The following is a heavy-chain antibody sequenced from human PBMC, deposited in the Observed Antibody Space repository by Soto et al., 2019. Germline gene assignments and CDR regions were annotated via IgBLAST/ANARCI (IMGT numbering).Heavy chain of an antibody. CDR3: ARSNRGGANWFDP. CDR2: IYYSGST. Sequence: WETVSLTCTVCVGSISSCSYYWGWIRQPPGKGLEWIGSIYYSGSTYYNPSLKSRVTISVDTSKNQFSLKLSSVTAADTAVYYCARSNRGGANWFDPWGQGTLVTVSS. CDR1: VGSISSCSYY. D-gene: IGHD2-8*01. V-gene: IGHV4-39*01. J-gene: IGHJ5*02.